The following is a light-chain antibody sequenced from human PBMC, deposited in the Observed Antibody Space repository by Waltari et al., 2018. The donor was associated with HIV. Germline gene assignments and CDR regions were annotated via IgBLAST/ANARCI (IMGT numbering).Light chain of an antibody. Sequence: SLFTQTPSVPVATGKPAIITGGGKNIESKNVHSYQQKPGQAPLLVIYYDTDRPSGIPERFSGSNSGNTATLTISRVGDGDEADYYCQVWDSTSDHVLFGGGTRLTVL. CDR3: QVWDSTSDHVL. CDR2: YDT. CDR1: NIESKN. J-gene: IGLJ2*01. V-gene: IGLV3-21*04.